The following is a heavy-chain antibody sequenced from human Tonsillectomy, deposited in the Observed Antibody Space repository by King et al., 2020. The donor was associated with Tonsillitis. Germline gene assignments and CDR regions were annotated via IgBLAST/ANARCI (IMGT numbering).Heavy chain of an antibody. CDR2: FDPEDGEI. CDR1: GYTLTELS. D-gene: IGHD3-10*01. V-gene: IGHV1-24*01. J-gene: IGHJ4*02. CDR3: ASRITMVRGAYRRLDY. Sequence: VQLVESGAEVKKPGASVKVSCKVSGYTLTELSIHWVRQAPGKGLEWMGGFDPEDGEIIYAQKSQGRVTMTEDTYTDTAYMELRILRSEDTAVCDCASRITMVRGAYRRLDYWGQGTLVTVSS.